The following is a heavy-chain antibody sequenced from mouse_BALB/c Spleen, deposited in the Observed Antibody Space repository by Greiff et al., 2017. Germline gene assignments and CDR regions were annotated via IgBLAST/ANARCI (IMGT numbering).Heavy chain of an antibody. CDR2: IYWDDDK. CDR3: ARSYYRYGFHYAMDY. Sequence: QVTLKVSGPGILQPSQTLSLTCSFSGFSLSTSGKGVSWIRQPSGKGLEWLAHIYWDDDKRYNPSLKSRLTISKDTSRNQVFLKITSVDTADTATYYCARSYYRYGFHYAMDYWGQGTSVTVSS. D-gene: IGHD2-14*01. J-gene: IGHJ4*01. CDR1: GFSLSTSGKG. V-gene: IGHV8-12*01.